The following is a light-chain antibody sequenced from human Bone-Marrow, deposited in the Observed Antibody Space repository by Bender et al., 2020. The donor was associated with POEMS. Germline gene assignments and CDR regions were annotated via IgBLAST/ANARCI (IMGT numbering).Light chain of an antibody. CDR2: GSF. V-gene: IGLV1-40*01. Sequence: QSVLTQPPSVSGAPGQRVTISCAGSSSNIGAAYDVQWYQQLPGTVPKLPIYGSFNRPSGVPDRFSGSKSGTSASLAITGLQTDDEADYYCQSYDSRLSGYVFGGGTKLTVL. CDR1: SSNIGAAYD. CDR3: QSYDSRLSGYV. J-gene: IGLJ3*02.